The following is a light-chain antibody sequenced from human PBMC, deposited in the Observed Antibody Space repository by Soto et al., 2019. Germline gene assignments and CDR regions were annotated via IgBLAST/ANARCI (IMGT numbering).Light chain of an antibody. CDR3: QQCYTPPWT. V-gene: IGKV1-39*01. J-gene: IGKJ1*01. CDR1: QSISSY. Sequence: DIQMTQSPSSLSASVGDRVTITFRASQSISSYLNWYQHKPGKAPELLIYAASSLQSGVPSRFSGSGSGTEFSLTVSSLQPEDFAIYYCQQCYTPPWTFGKGIKVDI. CDR2: AAS.